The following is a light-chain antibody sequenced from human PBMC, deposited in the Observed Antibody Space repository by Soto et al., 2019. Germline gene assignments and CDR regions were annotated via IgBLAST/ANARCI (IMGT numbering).Light chain of an antibody. CDR3: QQYNNWPPWT. CDR2: GAS. CDR1: QSVSSN. J-gene: IGKJ1*01. V-gene: IGKV3-15*01. Sequence: EIVMTQSPATLSVSPGERATLSCRASQSVSSNLAWYQQKPGQAPRLLIYGASTRATGIPARFSGSGSGTEFTLTISSRQSEDFAVYYCQQYNNWPPWTFGQGTKVEFK.